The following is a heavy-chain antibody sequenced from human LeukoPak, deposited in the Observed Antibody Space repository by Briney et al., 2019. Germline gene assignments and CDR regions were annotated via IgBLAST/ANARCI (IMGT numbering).Heavy chain of an antibody. CDR3: ARGYCDTNDCPPGAY. J-gene: IGHJ4*02. CDR1: GYTFTAFY. D-gene: IGHD3-9*01. Sequence: EASVKVSCKASGYTFTAFYIHWVRQAPGQGLEWMGWINPNSGGTNYAQKFQGRVTLTRDTSISTVYMELTGLTSDDTAVYYCARGYCDTNDCPPGAYWGQGALVTVSS. CDR2: INPNSGGT. V-gene: IGHV1-2*02.